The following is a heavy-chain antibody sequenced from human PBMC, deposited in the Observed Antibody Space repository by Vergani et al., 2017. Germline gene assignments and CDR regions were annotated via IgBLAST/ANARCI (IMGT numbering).Heavy chain of an antibody. V-gene: IGHV4-59*01. CDR2: IYYSGST. J-gene: IGHJ4*02. Sequence: QVQLQESGPGLVKPSETLSLTCTVSGGSISSYYWSWIRQPPGKGLEWIGYIYYSGSTNYNPSLNSRVTISVDTSKNQFSLKLSSVTAADTAVYYCAGKTSAYDILTGYYHTHPFDYWGQGTLVTVSS. CDR1: GGSISSYY. D-gene: IGHD3-9*01. CDR3: AGKTSAYDILTGYYHTHPFDY.